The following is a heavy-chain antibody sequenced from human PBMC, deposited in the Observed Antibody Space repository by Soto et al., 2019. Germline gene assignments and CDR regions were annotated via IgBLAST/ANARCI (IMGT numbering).Heavy chain of an antibody. V-gene: IGHV4-34*01. CDR3: ARVRYYYYYGMDV. CDR1: GGSFSGYY. J-gene: IGHJ6*02. CDR2: INHSGST. Sequence: SETLSLTCAVYGGSFSGYYWSWIRQPPGKGLEWIGEINHSGSTNYNPSLKSRVTISVDTSKNQLSLKLSSVTAADTAVYYCARVRYYYYYGMDVWGHGTRVTVSS.